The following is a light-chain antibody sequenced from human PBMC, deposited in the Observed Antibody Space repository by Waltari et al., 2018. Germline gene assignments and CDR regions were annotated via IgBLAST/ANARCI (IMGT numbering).Light chain of an antibody. J-gene: IGLJ1*01. Sequence: QSGLTQPASVSGSPGQSITISCTGTSHDVGNYNLVHWYQQYPGKAPKRMVYEVTQRTSGVSDRFSGSKSGNTASLTIYGLQSEDEADYYCCSYAGLGIYVFGTGTKVTVL. CDR3: CSYAGLGIYV. V-gene: IGLV2-23*02. CDR2: EVT. CDR1: SHDVGNYNL.